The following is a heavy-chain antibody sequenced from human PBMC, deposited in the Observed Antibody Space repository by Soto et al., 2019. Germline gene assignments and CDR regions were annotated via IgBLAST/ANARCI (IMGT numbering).Heavy chain of an antibody. Sequence: GGSLRLSCAASGFTFSSYAMSWVRQGPGKGLEWVSAISASGGSTYYADSVKGRLTISRDNSKNTLFLQMNSLRGEDTAVYYCAKKLGPSTGVFDYWGQGTLVTVSS. J-gene: IGHJ4*02. CDR1: GFTFSSYA. CDR3: AKKLGPSTGVFDY. CDR2: ISASGGST. D-gene: IGHD3-16*01. V-gene: IGHV3-23*01.